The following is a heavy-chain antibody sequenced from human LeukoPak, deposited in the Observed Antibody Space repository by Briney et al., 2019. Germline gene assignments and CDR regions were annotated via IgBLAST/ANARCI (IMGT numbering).Heavy chain of an antibody. CDR2: IYTSGST. D-gene: IGHD2-15*01. Sequence: SQTLSLTCTVSGGSISSGSYYWSWIRQPAGKGLEWIGRIYTSGSTNYNPSLKSRVTISIDTSKNQFSLKLSSVTAADTAVYYRARRGRGSCNKEPDYWGQGTLVTVSS. CDR3: ARRGRGSCNKEPDY. CDR1: GGSISSGSYY. V-gene: IGHV4-61*02. J-gene: IGHJ4*02.